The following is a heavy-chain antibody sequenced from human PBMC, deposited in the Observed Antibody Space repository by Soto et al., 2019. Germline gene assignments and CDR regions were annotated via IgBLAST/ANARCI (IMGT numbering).Heavy chain of an antibody. CDR1: GFTFSSYA. CDR3: AKDRSLGYCRGVSCQFDAFDI. V-gene: IGHV3-30-3*01. CDR2: ISYDGSNK. Sequence: PGGSLRLSCAASGFTFSSYAMHWVRQAPGKGLEWVAVISYDGSNKNYADSVKGRFTLSRDNSKNTLFLQMNSLRPEDTAVYYCAKDRSLGYCRGVSCQFDAFDIWGQGTMVTVSS. D-gene: IGHD2-15*01. J-gene: IGHJ3*02.